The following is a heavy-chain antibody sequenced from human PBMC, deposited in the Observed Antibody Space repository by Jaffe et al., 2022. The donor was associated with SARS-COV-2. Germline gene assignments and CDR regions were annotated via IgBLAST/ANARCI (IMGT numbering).Heavy chain of an antibody. V-gene: IGHV3-74*01. CDR1: GFTFSSYW. CDR3: ARALLWFGELFGDDDAFDI. D-gene: IGHD3-10*01. J-gene: IGHJ3*02. CDR2: INSDGSST. Sequence: EVQLVESGGGLVQPGGSLRLSCAASGFTFSSYWMHWVRQAPGKGLVWVSRINSDGSSTSYADSVKGRFTISRDNAKNTLYLQMNSLRAEDTAVYYCARALLWFGELFGDDDAFDIWGQGTMVTVSS.